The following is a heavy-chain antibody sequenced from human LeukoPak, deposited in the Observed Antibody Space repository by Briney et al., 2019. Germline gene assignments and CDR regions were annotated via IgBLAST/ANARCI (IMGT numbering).Heavy chain of an antibody. D-gene: IGHD6-19*01. Sequence: SETLSLTCTVSGGSISSSSYFWGWIRQPAVKGLEWIGRVYSSGSTNYNPSLKSRVTMSIDTSKNQFSLKLSSVTAADTAVYYCARDRSSGWYVVDYWGQGTLVTVSS. CDR2: VYSSGST. V-gene: IGHV4-61*02. CDR3: ARDRSSGWYVVDY. J-gene: IGHJ4*02. CDR1: GGSISSSSYF.